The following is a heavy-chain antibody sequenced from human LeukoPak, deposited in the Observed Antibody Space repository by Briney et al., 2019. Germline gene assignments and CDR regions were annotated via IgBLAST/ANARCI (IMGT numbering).Heavy chain of an antibody. Sequence: SETLSLTCTVSGGSISTYSWNWIRQPPGRGLEWIGYMYYRGSTNFNPSLRSRVTMSLDTSKNQFSLKLSSVTAADTAVYYCARGDSNDSKGFDPWGQGTLVTVSS. CDR3: ARGDSNDSKGFDP. CDR2: MYYRGST. D-gene: IGHD4-11*01. J-gene: IGHJ5*02. V-gene: IGHV4-59*01. CDR1: GGSISTYS.